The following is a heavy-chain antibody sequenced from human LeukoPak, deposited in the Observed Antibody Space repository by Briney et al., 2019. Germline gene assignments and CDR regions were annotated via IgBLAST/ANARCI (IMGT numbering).Heavy chain of an antibody. V-gene: IGHV4-61*02. J-gene: IGHJ4*02. CDR1: GDSIRSGTYY. D-gene: IGHD5-12*01. CDR2: IYTSGST. Sequence: SETLSLTCSVSGDSIRSGTYYWSWIRQPAGKGLEWTGCIYTSGSTSYNPSLKSRVTISVDTSKNQFSLKLTSVTAADTAVYYCARGGGATRIDYWGQGTLVTVSS. CDR3: ARGGGATRIDY.